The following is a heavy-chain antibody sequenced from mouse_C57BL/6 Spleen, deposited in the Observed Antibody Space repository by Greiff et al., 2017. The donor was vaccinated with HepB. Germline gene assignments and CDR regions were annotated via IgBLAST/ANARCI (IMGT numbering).Heavy chain of an antibody. CDR3: ARRAGSSYDFDY. D-gene: IGHD1-1*01. Sequence: DVMLVESGGGLVKPGGSLKLSCAASGFTFSSYTMSWVRQTPEKRLEWVATISGGGGNTYYPDSVKGRFTISRDNAKNTLYLQMSSLRSEDTALYYCARRAGSSYDFDYWGQGTTLTVSS. J-gene: IGHJ2*01. V-gene: IGHV5-9*01. CDR1: GFTFSSYT. CDR2: ISGGGGNT.